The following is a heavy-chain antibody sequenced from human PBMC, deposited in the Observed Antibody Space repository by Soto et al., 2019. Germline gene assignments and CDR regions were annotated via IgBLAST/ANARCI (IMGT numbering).Heavy chain of an antibody. CDR3: ALRTGNWNPLAD. CDR2: IVPMINKI. Sequence: QVQLVQSGAEVERPGSAVKVSCKTSGGTTSSYTIGWVRQAPGQGLEWMGNIVPMINKIDYAQKFQGRLTITADKSTRTVYMELSRLRSEDTAVYFWALRTGNWNPLADWGQGTLVTVSS. D-gene: IGHD1-1*01. J-gene: IGHJ4*02. CDR1: GGTTSSYT. V-gene: IGHV1-69*02.